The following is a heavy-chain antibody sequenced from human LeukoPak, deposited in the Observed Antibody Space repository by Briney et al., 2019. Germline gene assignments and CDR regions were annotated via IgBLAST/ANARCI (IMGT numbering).Heavy chain of an antibody. CDR1: GYTFTTYN. J-gene: IGHJ4*02. CDR2: ISSYNGNT. V-gene: IGHV1-18*01. D-gene: IGHD6-13*01. Sequence: ASVKVSCKASGYTFTTYNINWVRQAPGQGLEWMGWISSYNGNTNYAQKLQGRVTMTRDTSISTAYMELSRLRSDDTAVYYCARDQKGYSSSWAYFDYWGQGTLVTVSS. CDR3: ARDQKGYSSSWAYFDY.